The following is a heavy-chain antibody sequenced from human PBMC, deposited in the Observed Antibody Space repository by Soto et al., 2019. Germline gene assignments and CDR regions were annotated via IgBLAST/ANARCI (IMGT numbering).Heavy chain of an antibody. J-gene: IGHJ5*02. D-gene: IGHD6-13*01. CDR3: ARAIAAAGTKWFDP. CDR1: GYTFTSYG. Sequence: GASVKVSCKASGYTFTSYGISWVRQAPGQGLEWMGWISAYNGNTNYAQKLQGRVTMTTDTSTSTAYMELRSLRSDDTAVYYCARAIAAAGTKWFDPWGQGTLVTVSS. CDR2: ISAYNGNT. V-gene: IGHV1-18*01.